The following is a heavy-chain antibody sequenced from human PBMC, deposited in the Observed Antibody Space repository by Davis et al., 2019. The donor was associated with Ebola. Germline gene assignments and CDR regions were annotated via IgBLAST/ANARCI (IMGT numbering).Heavy chain of an antibody. J-gene: IGHJ6*02. CDR1: GYTFTSYG. CDR3: ATSGPVVVPAPYYYYYGMDV. V-gene: IGHV1-69*13. D-gene: IGHD2-2*01. Sequence: SVKVSCKASGYTFTSYGISWVRQAPGQGLEWMGGIIPIFGTANYAQKFQGRVTITADESTSTAYMELSSLRSEDTAVYYCATSGPVVVPAPYYYYYGMDVWGQGTTVTVSS. CDR2: IIPIFGTA.